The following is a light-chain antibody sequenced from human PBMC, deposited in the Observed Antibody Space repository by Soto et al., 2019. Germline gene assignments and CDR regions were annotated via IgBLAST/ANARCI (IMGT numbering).Light chain of an antibody. CDR1: DSDVGRYIY. Sequence: QSALTQPRSVSGSPGQSVTISCTGTDSDVGRYIYVSWYKQHPGEAPTLIIFDVNKRPSGVPDRFSGSKSGNTASLTISGLQADDEADYYCCSFAGRSRVFGTGTKLTVL. CDR3: CSFAGRSRV. V-gene: IGLV2-11*01. CDR2: DVN. J-gene: IGLJ1*01.